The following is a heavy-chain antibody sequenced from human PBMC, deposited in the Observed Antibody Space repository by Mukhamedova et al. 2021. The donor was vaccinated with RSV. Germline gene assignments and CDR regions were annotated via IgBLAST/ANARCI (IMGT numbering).Heavy chain of an antibody. Sequence: NWIRQSPSRGLEWLGRTYYKSKWYNDYAVSVSSRATINPDTYKNQFSLQLNSVTPEDTAVYYCAREGGAYSRYFDYWGQGTLVTV. J-gene: IGHJ4*02. CDR3: AREGGAYSRYFDY. D-gene: IGHD2-15*01. V-gene: IGHV6-1*01. CDR2: TYYKSKWYN.